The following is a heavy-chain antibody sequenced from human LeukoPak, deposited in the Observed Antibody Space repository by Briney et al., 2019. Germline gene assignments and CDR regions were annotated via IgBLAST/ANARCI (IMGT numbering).Heavy chain of an antibody. J-gene: IGHJ6*03. CDR1: GFSLSDYY. Sequence: PGGSLRLSCAASGFSLSDYYVSWIRQAPGRGLEWLSYISGSGTTIYYADSVKGRFTISRDNAKNSLYLQMNSLRAEDAAVYYCARGFYYYFVDVWGKGTTVTVSS. V-gene: IGHV3-11*04. CDR3: ARGFYYYFVDV. CDR2: ISGSGTTI.